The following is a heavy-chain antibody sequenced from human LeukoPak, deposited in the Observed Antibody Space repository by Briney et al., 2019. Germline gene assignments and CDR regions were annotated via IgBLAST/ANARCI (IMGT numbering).Heavy chain of an antibody. D-gene: IGHD5-24*01. CDR3: ARDAYNTTSNWLDP. V-gene: IGHV3-74*01. CDR2: ITGDGSDI. CDR1: GFTLNKYW. Sequence: PGGSLRLSCEASGFTLNKYWMHWVRQAPGKGLVWVSRITGDGSDIAYADSVKGRFTVSRDDAKNILFLQMTSLRVEDTAIYYCARDAYNTTSNWLDPWGQGTLVTVFS. J-gene: IGHJ5*02.